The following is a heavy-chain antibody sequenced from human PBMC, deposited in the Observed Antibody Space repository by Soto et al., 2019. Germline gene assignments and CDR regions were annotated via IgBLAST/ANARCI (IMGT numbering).Heavy chain of an antibody. Sequence: EVQLVESGGGLVQPGGSLRLSCVASGLTLSRYWMSWVRQAPGKGLEWVANIKEDGGKTYYVDSVKGRFTISRDNAKNSVYLQMNSLRVEDTAVYYCSRDYSGPGPDWGQGTVVIVSS. CDR3: SRDYSGPGPD. CDR1: GLTLSRYW. V-gene: IGHV3-7*04. J-gene: IGHJ4*02. D-gene: IGHD2-15*01. CDR2: IKEDGGKT.